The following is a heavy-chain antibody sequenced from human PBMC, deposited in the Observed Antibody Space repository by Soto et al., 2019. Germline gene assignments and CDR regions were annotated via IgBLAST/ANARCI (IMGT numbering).Heavy chain of an antibody. CDR3: AKGADYDILTGYYNEYYGMDV. CDR2: ISYDGSNK. J-gene: IGHJ6*02. D-gene: IGHD3-9*01. CDR1: GFTFSSYG. Sequence: PGGSLRLSCAASGFTFSSYGMHWVRQAPGKGLEWVAVISYDGSNKYYADSVKGRSTISRDNSKNTLYLQMNSLRAEDTAVYYCAKGADYDILTGYYNEYYGMDVWGQGTTVTVSS. V-gene: IGHV3-30*18.